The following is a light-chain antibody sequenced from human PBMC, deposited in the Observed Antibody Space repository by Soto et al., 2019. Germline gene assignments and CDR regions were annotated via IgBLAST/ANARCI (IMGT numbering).Light chain of an antibody. Sequence: EIVLAQSPGTLSLSPGEGATLSCRASQSVSSSYLAWYQQKRGQAPRLLIYGASSRATGIPDRFSGSGSGTDFTLTILRLEPEDFAVYYCQQYDSSPRTFGQGTRLEIK. CDR3: QQYDSSPRT. CDR1: QSVSSSY. V-gene: IGKV3-20*01. CDR2: GAS. J-gene: IGKJ5*01.